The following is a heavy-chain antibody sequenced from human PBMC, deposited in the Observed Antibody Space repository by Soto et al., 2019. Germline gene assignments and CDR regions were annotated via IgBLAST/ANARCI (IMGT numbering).Heavy chain of an antibody. D-gene: IGHD6-6*01. CDR1: GGSISSGGYS. J-gene: IGHJ4*02. CDR3: ARTHLDSSSGFYFDY. V-gene: IGHV4-30-2*01. Sequence: PSETLSLTCAVSGGSISSGGYSWIWIRQPPGKGLEWIGYIYHSGSTYYNPSLKSRVTISVDRSKNQFSLKLNSVTAADTAVYYCARTHLDSSSGFYFDYWGQGTLVTVSS. CDR2: IYHSGST.